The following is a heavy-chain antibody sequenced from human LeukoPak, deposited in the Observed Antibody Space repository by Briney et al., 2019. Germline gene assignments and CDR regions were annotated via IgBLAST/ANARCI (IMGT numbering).Heavy chain of an antibody. CDR1: GFTFSSYS. D-gene: IGHD1-26*01. Sequence: GGSLRLSCAASGFTFSSYSMNWVRQAPGKGLEWVSSISSSSSYIYYADSVKGRFTISRDNAKNSLYLQMNSLRAEDTALYYCAKEGRRGRGYYYYMDVWGKGTTVTVSS. CDR3: AKEGRRGRGYYYYMDV. CDR2: ISSSSSYI. J-gene: IGHJ6*03. V-gene: IGHV3-21*04.